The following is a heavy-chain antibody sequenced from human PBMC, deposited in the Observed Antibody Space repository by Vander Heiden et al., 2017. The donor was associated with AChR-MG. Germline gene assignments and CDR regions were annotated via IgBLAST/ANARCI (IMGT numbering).Heavy chain of an antibody. Sequence: EVQRVESGGGLVKPGGSLRLSCSAPGFTFSSYSRNGGRQAPGKGLDWVSAISSSSNYIYYADSVKGRFTISRDKAKNSLYLQMNSLRAEETAVYYCARGWEPLNYWGQGTLVTVSS. CDR3: ARGWEPLNY. CDR2: ISSSSNYI. D-gene: IGHD1-1*01. CDR1: GFTFSSYS. J-gene: IGHJ4*02. V-gene: IGHV3-21*01.